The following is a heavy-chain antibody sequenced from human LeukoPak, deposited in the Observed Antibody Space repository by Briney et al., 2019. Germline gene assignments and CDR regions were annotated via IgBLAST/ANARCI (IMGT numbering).Heavy chain of an antibody. CDR1: GFTFGDYA. CDR2: IYSGGST. J-gene: IGHJ4*02. CDR3: VRGSKIRGVIPEGEFDY. D-gene: IGHD3-10*01. V-gene: IGHV3-53*01. Sequence: SGGSLRLSCRASGFTFGDYAVTWVRQRPGKGLEWVSVIYSGGSTYYADSVRGRFTISRDNSKNTLYFQMNSLRAEDTAVYYCVRGSKIRGVIPEGEFDYWGQGTLVTVSS.